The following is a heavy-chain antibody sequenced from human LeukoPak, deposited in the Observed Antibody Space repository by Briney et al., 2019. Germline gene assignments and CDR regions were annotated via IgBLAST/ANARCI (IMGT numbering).Heavy chain of an antibody. CDR3: ARAPYYYDSSGYSSYFDY. CDR2: INPSGGST. J-gene: IGHJ4*02. Sequence: ASVKVSCKASGYTFTSYYMHWVRQAPGQGLEWMGIINPSGGSTSYAQKFQGRVTMTRDTSTSTVYMELSSLRSEDTAVYYCARAPYYYDSSGYSSYFDYWGQGTLVTVSS. V-gene: IGHV1-46*01. D-gene: IGHD3-22*01. CDR1: GYTFTSYY.